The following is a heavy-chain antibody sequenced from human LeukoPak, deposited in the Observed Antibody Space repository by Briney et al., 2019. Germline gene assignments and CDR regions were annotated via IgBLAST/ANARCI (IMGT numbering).Heavy chain of an antibody. CDR1: GYTFTSYG. CDR2: IIPIFGTA. V-gene: IGHV1-69*13. Sequence: GASVKVSCKASGYTFTSYGINWVRQAPGQGLEWMGGIIPIFGTANYAQKFQGRVTITADESTSTAYMELSSLRSEDTAVYYCARAITYYYDSSGYYYNLSDYWGQGTLVTVS. J-gene: IGHJ4*02. D-gene: IGHD3-22*01. CDR3: ARAITYYYDSSGYYYNLSDY.